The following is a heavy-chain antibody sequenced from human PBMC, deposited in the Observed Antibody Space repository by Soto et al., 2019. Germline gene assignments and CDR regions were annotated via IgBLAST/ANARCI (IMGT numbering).Heavy chain of an antibody. CDR2: IYYSGST. Sequence: QLQLQESGPGLVKPSETLSLTCTVSGGSISSSSYYWGWIRQPPGKGLEWIGSIYYSGSTYYNPSLKSRVTISVDTSKNQFSLKLSSVTAADTAVYYCARRQSPLYCGGDCYGWFDPWGQGTLVTVSS. V-gene: IGHV4-39*01. J-gene: IGHJ5*02. D-gene: IGHD2-21*01. CDR1: GGSISSSSYY. CDR3: ARRQSPLYCGGDCYGWFDP.